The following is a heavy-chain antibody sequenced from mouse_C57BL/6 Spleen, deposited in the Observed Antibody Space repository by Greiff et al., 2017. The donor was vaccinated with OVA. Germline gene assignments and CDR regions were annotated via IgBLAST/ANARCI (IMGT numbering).Heavy chain of an antibody. V-gene: IGHV5-17*01. CDR1: GFTFSDYG. D-gene: IGHD2-3*01. CDR2: ISRGSSTI. J-gene: IGHJ3*01. CDR3: ASAYDGYYDGFAY. Sequence: EVQVVESGGGLVKPGASLKLSCAASGFTFSDYGMPWVRQAPGKGLAWVAYISRGSSTIYYDEQVKGRFTFSRDKANNTLSLQMTILSSEDTATYYCASAYDGYYDGFAYWGQGTLVTVSA.